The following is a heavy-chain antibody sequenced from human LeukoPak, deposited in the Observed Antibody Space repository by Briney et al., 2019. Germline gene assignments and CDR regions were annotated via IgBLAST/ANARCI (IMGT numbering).Heavy chain of an antibody. CDR2: ISYDGSNK. D-gene: IGHD3-10*01. V-gene: IGHV3-30*03. CDR3: ARDDSHYGSGSYFGY. J-gene: IGHJ4*02. CDR1: GFTFSSYG. Sequence: GGSLRLSCAASGFTFSSYGMHWVRQAPGKGLEWVAVISYDGSNKYYADSVKGRFTISRDNSKNTLYLQMNSLRAEDTAVYYCARDDSHYGSGSYFGYWGQGTLVTVSS.